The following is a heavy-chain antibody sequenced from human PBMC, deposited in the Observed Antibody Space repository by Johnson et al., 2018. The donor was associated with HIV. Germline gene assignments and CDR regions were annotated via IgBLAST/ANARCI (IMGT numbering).Heavy chain of an antibody. D-gene: IGHD1-14*01. V-gene: IGHV3-66*01. CDR3: ATRDPTHRPGVFDI. CDR2: IYSGGST. CDR1: GITVSTNY. J-gene: IGHJ3*02. Sequence: LVESGGDLAQPGGSLRLSCAASGITVSTNYMSWVRQAPGKGLEWVSVIYSGGSTYYADSVKGRFTISRDNAKNSLYLQMNSLRAEDTAVYYCATRDPTHRPGVFDIWGQGTMVTISS.